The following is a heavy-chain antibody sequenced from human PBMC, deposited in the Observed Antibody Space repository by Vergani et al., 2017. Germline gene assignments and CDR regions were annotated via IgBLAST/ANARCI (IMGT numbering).Heavy chain of an antibody. J-gene: IGHJ4*02. Sequence: QVQLVQSGAEVKKPGASVKVSCKASGGTFSSYAISGVRQAPGQGLEWMGGIIPIFGTANYAQKFQGRVTMTTDTSTSTAYMELRSLKSDDTAVYYCARSLRQAVAGNDFDYWGQGTLVTVSS. V-gene: IGHV1-69*06. CDR2: IIPIFGTA. CDR3: ARSLRQAVAGNDFDY. D-gene: IGHD6-19*01. CDR1: GGTFSSYA.